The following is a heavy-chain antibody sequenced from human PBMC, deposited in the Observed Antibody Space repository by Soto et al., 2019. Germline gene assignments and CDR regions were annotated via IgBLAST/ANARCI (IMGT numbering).Heavy chain of an antibody. D-gene: IGHD3-10*01. CDR1: GFKFEEYA. CDR3: AKGRGGSGSLTPRVDF. Sequence: EVRLVESGGGPAQPGGSLRLSCTASGFKFEEYAMQWVRQGPGKGLEWVSAISGGGDTTSYADSVKGRFTVSRDGSKNTLYLQMSSLRAEDTALYYCAKGRGGSGSLTPRVDFWGQGTLVTVSS. CDR2: ISGGGDTT. V-gene: IGHV3-23*04. J-gene: IGHJ4*02.